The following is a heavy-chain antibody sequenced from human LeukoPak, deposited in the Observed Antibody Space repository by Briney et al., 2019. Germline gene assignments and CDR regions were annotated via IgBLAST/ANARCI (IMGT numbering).Heavy chain of an antibody. CDR1: GGSISSYY. D-gene: IGHD1-1*01. CDR3: AREGTAGRNLNWFDP. CDR2: ISYSGST. J-gene: IGHJ5*02. V-gene: IGHV4-59*01. Sequence: SETLSLTCTVSGGSISSYYWSWIRQPPGKGLEWLGYISYSGSTNFNPSLKSRVTTSVDTSKNQFSLKLNSMTGADTDVYYCAREGTAGRNLNWFDPWGQGTLVTVSS.